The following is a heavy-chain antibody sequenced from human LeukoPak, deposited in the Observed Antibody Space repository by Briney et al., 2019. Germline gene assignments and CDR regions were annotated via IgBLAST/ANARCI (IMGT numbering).Heavy chain of an antibody. V-gene: IGHV4-4*07. CDR2: IYTSGST. Sequence: PSETLSLTCTVSGGSISSHYWNWIRQPAGKGLEWIGRIYTSGSTNYNPSLKSRVTISVDKSKNQLSLKLSSVTAADTAVYYCAREKSRRGFIYYFDYWGQGTLVTVSS. D-gene: IGHD3-10*01. CDR3: AREKSRRGFIYYFDY. CDR1: GGSISSHY. J-gene: IGHJ4*02.